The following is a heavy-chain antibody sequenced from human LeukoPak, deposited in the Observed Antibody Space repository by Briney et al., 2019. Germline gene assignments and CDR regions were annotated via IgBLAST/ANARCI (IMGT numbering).Heavy chain of an antibody. J-gene: IGHJ4*02. V-gene: IGHV3-49*03. CDR3: TRVYITIFGVVTNYFDY. CDR1: GFTFGDYA. Sequence: GGSLRLSCTASGFTFGDYAMSWFRQAPGKGLEWVGFIRSKAYGGTTEYAASVKGGFTISRDDSKSIAYLQMNSLKTEDTAVYYCTRVYITIFGVVTNYFDYWGQGTLVTVSS. D-gene: IGHD3-3*01. CDR2: IRSKAYGGTT.